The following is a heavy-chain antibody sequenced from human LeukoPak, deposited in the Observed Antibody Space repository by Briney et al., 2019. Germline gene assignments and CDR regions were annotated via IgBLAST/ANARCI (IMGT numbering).Heavy chain of an antibody. CDR1: GFTFSSYG. V-gene: IGHV3-23*01. CDR3: AKEGLRYCSGGSCYYFDY. Sequence: GGSERLSCAASGFTFSSYGMSWVRQAPGKGLEWVSAISGSGGSTYYADSVKGRFTISRDNSKNTLYLQMNSLRAEDTAVYYCAKEGLRYCSGGSCYYFDYWGQGTLVTVSS. J-gene: IGHJ4*02. D-gene: IGHD2-15*01. CDR2: ISGSGGST.